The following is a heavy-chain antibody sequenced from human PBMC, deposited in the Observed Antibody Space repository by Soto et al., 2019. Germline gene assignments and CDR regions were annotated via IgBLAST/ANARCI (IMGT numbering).Heavy chain of an antibody. V-gene: IGHV1-18*01. Sequence: QIQLMQSGGDVKTPGASVKVSCTTSRYTFTSHGIAWVRQAPGQGLEWMGWISTFNGKTDYAQKFQGRVTMTADTITCTVHMELRSLRSDDTAVYYCARLLTEGATFREDAFDLWGPGTKVTVSS. J-gene: IGHJ3*01. CDR3: ARLLTEGATFREDAFDL. CDR2: ISTFNGKT. D-gene: IGHD3-9*01. CDR1: RYTFTSHG.